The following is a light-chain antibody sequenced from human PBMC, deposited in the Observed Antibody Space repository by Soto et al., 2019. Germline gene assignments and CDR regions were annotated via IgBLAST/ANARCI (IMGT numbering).Light chain of an antibody. CDR3: AAWDDSLNGLYV. Sequence: QSVLTQPPSASGAPGQRVTLSCSGSSSNIGSNTVNWYQPLPGTAPQLLIYSNNQRPSGVPDRFSGSKSGTSASLAISGLQSEDEADYYCAAWDDSLNGLYVFGTGTKLTVL. V-gene: IGLV1-44*01. CDR2: SNN. J-gene: IGLJ1*01. CDR1: SSNIGSNT.